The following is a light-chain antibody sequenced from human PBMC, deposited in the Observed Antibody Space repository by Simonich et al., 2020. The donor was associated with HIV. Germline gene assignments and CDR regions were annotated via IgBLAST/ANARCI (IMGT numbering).Light chain of an antibody. Sequence: EIVLTQSPATLSLSPGEGVTLSCRASQSVSSSLSWYQQKPGQAPRPLIYGASTRATGIPARFSGSGSGTDFTLTISSLEPEDFAVYYCQHREAFGPGTKVDIK. CDR3: QHREA. J-gene: IGKJ3*01. CDR1: QSVSSS. CDR2: GAS. V-gene: IGKV3-11*01.